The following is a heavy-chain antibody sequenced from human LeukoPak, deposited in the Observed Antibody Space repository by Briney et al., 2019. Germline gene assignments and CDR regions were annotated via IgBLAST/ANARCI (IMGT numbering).Heavy chain of an antibody. V-gene: IGHV4-4*07. J-gene: IGHJ4*02. CDR2: IYTSGST. CDR3: AREDISGYYEPFDY. Sequence: SETLSLTCTVSGGSISSYYWSWIRQPAGKGLEWIGRIYTSGSTNYNPSLKSRVTMSVDTSKNQFSLKLSSVTAADTAVYYCAREDISGYYEPFDYWGQGTLVTVSS. CDR1: GGSISSYY. D-gene: IGHD3-22*01.